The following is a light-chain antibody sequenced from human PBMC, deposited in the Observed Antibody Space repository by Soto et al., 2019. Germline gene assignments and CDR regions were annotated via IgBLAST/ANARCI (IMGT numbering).Light chain of an antibody. Sequence: QSALTQPRSVSGSPGQSVTISCTGTSSDVGGYNYVSWYQQHPGKAPKLMIYDVSKRPSGVPDRFSGSKSGNTASLTISGLQAEDEADYYCCSYAGSYPYVFGAGNKVIV. V-gene: IGLV2-11*01. CDR3: CSYAGSYPYV. CDR2: DVS. CDR1: SSDVGGYNY. J-gene: IGLJ1*01.